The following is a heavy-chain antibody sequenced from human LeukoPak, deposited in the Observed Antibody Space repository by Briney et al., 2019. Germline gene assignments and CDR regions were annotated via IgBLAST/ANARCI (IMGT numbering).Heavy chain of an antibody. Sequence: GRSLRLSCTASGFTFSSYGMHWVRQAPGKGLEWVALIWYDGSKKYYVDSVKGRSTISRDNSKNTVYLQMNSLRAEDTAVYHCARHYADYGLGAFDIWGQGTMVTVSS. CDR1: GFTFSSYG. CDR3: ARHYADYGLGAFDI. CDR2: IWYDGSKK. J-gene: IGHJ3*02. D-gene: IGHD4-17*01. V-gene: IGHV3-33*01.